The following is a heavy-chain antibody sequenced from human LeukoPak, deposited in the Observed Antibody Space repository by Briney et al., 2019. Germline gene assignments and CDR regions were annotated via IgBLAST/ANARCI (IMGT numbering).Heavy chain of an antibody. V-gene: IGHV4-38-2*02. CDR2: IYHSGST. CDR3: ARGGGHSGGYTHFDF. CDR1: GYSISSGYY. Sequence: PSETLSLTCTVSGYSISSGYYWGWIRQPPGKGLEWIGNIYHSGSTYYIPSLKSRVTISVDTSTNQFSLKLSSVAAADTAVYYCARGGGHSGGYTHFDFWGQGTLVTVSS. D-gene: IGHD1-26*01. J-gene: IGHJ4*02.